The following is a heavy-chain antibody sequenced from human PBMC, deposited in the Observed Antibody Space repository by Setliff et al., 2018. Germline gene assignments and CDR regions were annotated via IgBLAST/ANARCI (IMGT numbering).Heavy chain of an antibody. J-gene: IGHJ6*02. CDR3: AKDSVAVAGTDFYYYYGMDV. V-gene: IGHV3-43*01. Sequence: GGSLRLSCAASGFTFDDYTMHWVRQAPGKGLEWVSLTSWDGGSTYYADSVKGRFTISRDNSKNSLYLQMNSLRTEDTALYYCAKDSVAVAGTDFYYYYGMDVWGQGTTVTVS. CDR1: GFTFDDYT. D-gene: IGHD6-19*01. CDR2: TSWDGGST.